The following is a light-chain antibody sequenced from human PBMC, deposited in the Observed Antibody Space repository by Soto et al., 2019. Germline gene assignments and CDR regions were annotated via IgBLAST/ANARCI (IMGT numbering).Light chain of an antibody. V-gene: IGKV2-28*01. CDR2: LGS. CDR3: MQALQPPT. Sequence: DIVMTQSPLSLPVTPGEPASISCRSSQSLLHSNGYNYLDWYLQKPGQSPQLLIYLGSNRASGVPDRFSGSGSGTDFTLKISRVEAEDVGVYYRMQALQPPTFGPGTKVDIK. J-gene: IGKJ3*01. CDR1: QSLLHSNGYNY.